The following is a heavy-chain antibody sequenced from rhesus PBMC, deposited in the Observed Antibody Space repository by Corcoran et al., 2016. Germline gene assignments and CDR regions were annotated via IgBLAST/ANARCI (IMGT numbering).Heavy chain of an antibody. J-gene: IGHJ4*01. V-gene: IGHV4-122*02. Sequence: QVQLQESGPGLVKPSETLSLTCAVSGGSISSGYYYWSWIRQPPGKGLEWIRYITCSGRTSYNPSHKSRGPNSRDTSKDQLSLKLSSVTAADTAVYYCASGLSSGWSLDYWGQGVLVTVSS. D-gene: IGHD6S26*01. CDR2: ITCSGRT. CDR1: GGSISSGYYY. CDR3: ASGLSSGWSLDY.